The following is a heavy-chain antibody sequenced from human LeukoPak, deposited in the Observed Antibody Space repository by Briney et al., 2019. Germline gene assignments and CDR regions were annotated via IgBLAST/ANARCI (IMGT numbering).Heavy chain of an antibody. D-gene: IGHD3-3*01. CDR3: ARDRSDDFWSAYADAFDI. CDR2: ISSSGSTI. V-gene: IGHV3-11*04. Sequence: GGSLRLSCAASGFTFSDYYMSWIRQAPGKGLEWVSYISSSGSTIYYADSVKGRFTISKDNAKNSLYLQMNSLRAEDTAVYYCARDRSDDFWSAYADAFDIWGQGTMVTVSS. J-gene: IGHJ3*02. CDR1: GFTFSDYY.